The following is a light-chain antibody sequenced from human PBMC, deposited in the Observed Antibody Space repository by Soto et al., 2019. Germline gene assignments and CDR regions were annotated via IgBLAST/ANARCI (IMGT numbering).Light chain of an antibody. CDR3: QQYYSTLYT. Sequence: DIVMTQSPDSLAVSLGERATINCKSSQSVLYSSNNKNYLAWYQQKPGQPPKLLIYWASTRESGVPDRFSGSESGTDFTLTISSLQAEDVAVYYCQQYYSTLYTFGQGDKLEIK. CDR2: WAS. J-gene: IGKJ2*01. V-gene: IGKV4-1*01. CDR1: QSVLYSSNNKNY.